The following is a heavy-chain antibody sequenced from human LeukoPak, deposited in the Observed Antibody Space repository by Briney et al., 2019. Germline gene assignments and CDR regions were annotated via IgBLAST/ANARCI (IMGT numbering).Heavy chain of an antibody. Sequence: GGSLRLSCAASGFTFSSYAMHWVRQAPGKGLEWVAVISYDGSNKYYADSVKGRFTISRDNSKNTLYLQMNSLRAEDTAVYYCARDLYWGQGTLVTVSS. CDR3: ARDLY. J-gene: IGHJ4*02. V-gene: IGHV3-30-3*01. CDR2: ISYDGSNK. CDR1: GFTFSSYA.